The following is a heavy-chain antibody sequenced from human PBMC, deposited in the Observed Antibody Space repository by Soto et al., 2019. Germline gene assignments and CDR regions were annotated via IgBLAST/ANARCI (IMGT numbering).Heavy chain of an antibody. CDR1: GYTFSSYY. CDR2: INPSDGRT. J-gene: IGHJ6*02. Sequence: GASVKVSCKASGYTFSSYYMHWVRQAPGQGLEWMGIINPSDGRTNYAQKFQGRLTMTRDTSATSVYMELSSLRSEDTAMYFCARESSGSFRNGMDVWGQGTMVTVSS. D-gene: IGHD6-25*01. CDR3: ARESSGSFRNGMDV. V-gene: IGHV1-46*01.